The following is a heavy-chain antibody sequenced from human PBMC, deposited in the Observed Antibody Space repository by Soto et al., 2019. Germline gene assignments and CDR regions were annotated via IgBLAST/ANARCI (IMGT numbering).Heavy chain of an antibody. V-gene: IGHV3-30*03. CDR2: ISYDGSNK. Sequence: PGGSLRLSCAASGFPFSSYGMQWVRQAPGKGLEWVAVISYDGSNKYYADSVKDRFTISRDNPKSTLYLQMNSLRADDTAVYYCVAGQYFSDYWGQGTLVTVSS. CDR1: GFPFSSYG. CDR3: VAGQYFSDY. D-gene: IGHD6-19*01. J-gene: IGHJ4*02.